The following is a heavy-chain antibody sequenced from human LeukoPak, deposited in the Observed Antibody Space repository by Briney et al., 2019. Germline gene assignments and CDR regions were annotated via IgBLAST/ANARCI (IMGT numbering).Heavy chain of an antibody. CDR2: IYTGSNT. Sequence: PGGSLRLSCAASGFTVSSTYMSWVRQAPGKGLEWVSLIYTGSNTYYADSVEGRFTLSRDNSKNAVYLQMNSLRVEDTAMYYCATISDLLYYFDSWGQGTLVTVSS. CDR1: GFTVSSTY. J-gene: IGHJ4*02. V-gene: IGHV3-66*01. CDR3: ATISDLLYYFDS.